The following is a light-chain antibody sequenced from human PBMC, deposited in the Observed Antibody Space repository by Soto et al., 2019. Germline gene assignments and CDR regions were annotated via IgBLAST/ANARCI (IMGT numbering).Light chain of an antibody. Sequence: EIVLTQSPGTLSLSPGERATLSCRASQSVSSIYLAWYQQKPGQAPRLLIYGAFSRATDIPDRFSGSGSGTDFTLTISRLEPEDFAVYYCQQYGSSPWTFGQGTKVEI. J-gene: IGKJ1*01. V-gene: IGKV3-20*01. CDR1: QSVSSIY. CDR3: QQYGSSPWT. CDR2: GAF.